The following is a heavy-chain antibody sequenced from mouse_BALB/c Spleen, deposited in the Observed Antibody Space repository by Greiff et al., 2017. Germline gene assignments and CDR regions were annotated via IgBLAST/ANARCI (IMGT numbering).Heavy chain of an antibody. CDR1: GYTFTSYW. V-gene: IGHV1S127*01. Sequence: VKLQQPGAELVKPGASVKMSCKASGYTFTSYWMHWVKQRPGQGLEWIGVIDPSDSYTSYNQKFKGKATLTVDTSSSTAYMQLSSLTSEDSAVYYCTREWGYGGGFYWGQGTLVTVSA. CDR2: IDPSDSYT. CDR3: TREWGYGGGFY. D-gene: IGHD1-1*01. J-gene: IGHJ3*01.